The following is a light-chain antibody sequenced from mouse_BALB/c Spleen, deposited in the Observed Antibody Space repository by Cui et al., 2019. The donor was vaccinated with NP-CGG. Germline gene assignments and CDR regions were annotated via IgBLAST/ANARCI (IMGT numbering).Light chain of an antibody. V-gene: IGLV1*01. CDR1: TAAVTTSNY. Sequence: QAVVTQESALTTSPGETVTLTCRSSTAAVTTSNYANWVQEKPDHLFTGLIGGTNNRAPGSLIGDKAALTITGAQTEDEAIYFCALWYSNHWVFGGGTKLTVL. CDR2: GTN. CDR3: ALWYSNHWV. J-gene: IGLJ1*01.